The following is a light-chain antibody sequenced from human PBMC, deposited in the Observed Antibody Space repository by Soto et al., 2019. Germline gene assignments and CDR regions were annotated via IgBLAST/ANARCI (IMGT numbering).Light chain of an antibody. Sequence: QSVLTQPASVSGSPGQSITISCTGASRAVGTYTLVSWYQQYPGKAPKLIIYEGSKRPSGVSNRLSASKTGRTASLTISGLQPEDEADYYCCSYAGSSSVVFGGGTKVTVL. V-gene: IGLV2-23*01. CDR1: SRAVGTYTL. CDR2: EGS. J-gene: IGLJ2*01. CDR3: CSYAGSSSVV.